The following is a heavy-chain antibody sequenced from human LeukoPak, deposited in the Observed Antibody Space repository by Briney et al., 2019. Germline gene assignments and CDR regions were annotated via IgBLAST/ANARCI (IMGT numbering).Heavy chain of an antibody. CDR3: ARVQQYDKFDY. Sequence: GGSLRLSCAASGFTFSSYGMHWVRQAPGKGLEWVAVISYDGSNKYYADSVKGRFTISRDNSKNTLYLQMNSLRAEDTAFYYCARVQQYDKFDYWGQGTLVTVSS. D-gene: IGHD3-22*01. V-gene: IGHV3-30*03. CDR2: ISYDGSNK. J-gene: IGHJ4*02. CDR1: GFTFSSYG.